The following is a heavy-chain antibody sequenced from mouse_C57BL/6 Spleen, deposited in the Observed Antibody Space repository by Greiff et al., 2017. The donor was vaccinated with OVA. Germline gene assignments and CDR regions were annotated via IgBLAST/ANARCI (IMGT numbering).Heavy chain of an antibody. CDR2: IDPSDSYT. J-gene: IGHJ2*01. Sequence: VQLQQPGAELVKPGASVKLSCKASGYTFTSYWMQWVKQRPGQGLEWIGEIDPSDSYTNYNQKFKGQATLTVDTSSSTAYMQLSSLTSEDSAIYYCARRNYYGSMMGDYWGQGTTLTVSS. CDR3: ARRNYYGSMMGDY. D-gene: IGHD1-1*01. V-gene: IGHV1-50*01. CDR1: GYTFTSYW.